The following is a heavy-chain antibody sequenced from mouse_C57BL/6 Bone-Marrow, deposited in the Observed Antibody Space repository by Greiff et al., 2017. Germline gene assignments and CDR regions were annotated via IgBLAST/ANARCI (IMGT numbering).Heavy chain of an antibody. D-gene: IGHD2-14*01. V-gene: IGHV1-64*01. J-gene: IGHJ2*01. CDR1: GYTFTSYW. Sequence: VQLQQPGAELVKPGASVKLSCKASGYTFTSYWMHWVKQRPGQGLEWIGMIHPYSGSTNYNEKFKSKATLTVDKSSSTAYMQLSSLTSEDSAVYCCAEEVRREDYFDYWGQGTTLTVSS. CDR3: AEEVRREDYFDY. CDR2: IHPYSGST.